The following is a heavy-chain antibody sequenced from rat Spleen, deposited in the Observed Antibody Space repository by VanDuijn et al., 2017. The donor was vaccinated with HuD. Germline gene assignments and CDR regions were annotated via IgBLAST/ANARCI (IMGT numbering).Heavy chain of an antibody. CDR3: AKGLITGYVMDA. V-gene: IGHV5-29*01. J-gene: IGHJ4*01. D-gene: IGHD1-1*01. Sequence: EVQLVESGGGLVQPGRSLKLSCAASGFTFSRSGMAWVRQAPTKGLEWVATVSYDGSSTYYRDSVKGRFTISRDNAKSTLYLQMDSLRSEDTATYYCAKGLITGYVMDAWGQGASVTVSS. CDR1: GFTFSRSG. CDR2: VSYDGSST.